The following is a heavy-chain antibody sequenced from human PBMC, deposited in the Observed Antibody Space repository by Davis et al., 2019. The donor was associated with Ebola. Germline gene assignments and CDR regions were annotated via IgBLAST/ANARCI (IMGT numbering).Heavy chain of an antibody. J-gene: IGHJ6*02. Sequence: PGGSLRLSCAASGFTFSSYGMHWVRQAPGKGLEWVAVISYDGSNKYYADSVKGRFTISRDNSKNTLYLQMNSLRAEDTAVYYCAKDSCSGGSCYSYYGMDVWGQGTTVTVSS. CDR2: ISYDGSNK. V-gene: IGHV3-30*18. D-gene: IGHD2-15*01. CDR1: GFTFSSYG. CDR3: AKDSCSGGSCYSYYGMDV.